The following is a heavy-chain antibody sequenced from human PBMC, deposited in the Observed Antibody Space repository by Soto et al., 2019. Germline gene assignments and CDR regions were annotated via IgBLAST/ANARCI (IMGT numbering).Heavy chain of an antibody. Sequence: GGSLELSCSTSGFTFSIYKMDWVRQAPGQGLEYVSGISNQGDTTYYADSVSGRFTISRDNSKNTVYFQMSSLRPEDTAVYYFAAANLYPFDYLRQRTSVTASS. CDR1: GFTFSIYK. CDR2: ISNQGDTT. J-gene: IGHJ4*02. CDR3: AAANLYPFDY. D-gene: IGHD3-16*01. V-gene: IGHV3-64D*06.